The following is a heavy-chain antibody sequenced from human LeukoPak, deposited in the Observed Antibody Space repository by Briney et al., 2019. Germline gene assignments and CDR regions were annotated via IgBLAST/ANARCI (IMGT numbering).Heavy chain of an antibody. CDR1: GGSISSGSYY. CDR2: IYSSGST. Sequence: KASETLSLTCTVSGGSISSGSYYWSWIRQPAGKGLEWIGRIYSSGSTNYNPSLKSRVTISVDTSKNQFSLKLSSVTAADTAVYYCARGRYYYMDVWGKGTTVTVSS. J-gene: IGHJ6*03. V-gene: IGHV4-61*02. CDR3: ARGRYYYMDV.